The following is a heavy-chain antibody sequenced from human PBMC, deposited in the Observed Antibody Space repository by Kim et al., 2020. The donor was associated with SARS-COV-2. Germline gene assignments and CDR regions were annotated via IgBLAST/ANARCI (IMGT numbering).Heavy chain of an antibody. V-gene: IGHV3-53*01. CDR3: ARDIFSVNYFDY. CDR2: IYSDGDT. Sequence: GGSLRLSCSASRFTISFNYMNWIRQAPGKGLEWVSSIYSDGDTYYADSVKGRFTISRDISKTTVYLQITSLRAEDTAVYYCARDIFSVNYFDYWGQG. J-gene: IGHJ4*02. CDR1: RFTISFNY. D-gene: IGHD3-3*02.